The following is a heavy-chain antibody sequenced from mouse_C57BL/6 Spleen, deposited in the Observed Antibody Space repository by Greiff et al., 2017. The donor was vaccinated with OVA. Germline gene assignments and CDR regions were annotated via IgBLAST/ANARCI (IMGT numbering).Heavy chain of an antibody. CDR1: GFSFNTYA. CDR3: VRHSYSNYYYYAMDY. J-gene: IGHJ4*01. CDR2: IRSKSNNYAT. Sequence: EVQLVESGGGLVQPKGSLKLSCAASGFSFNTYAMNWVRQAPGKGLEWVARIRSKSNNYATYYADSVKDRFTISRDDSESMLYLQMNNLKTEDTAMYYCVRHSYSNYYYYAMDYWGQGTSVTVSS. V-gene: IGHV10-1*01. D-gene: IGHD2-5*01.